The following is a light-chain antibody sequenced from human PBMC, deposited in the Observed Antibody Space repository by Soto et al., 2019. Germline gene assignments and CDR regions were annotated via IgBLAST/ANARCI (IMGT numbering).Light chain of an antibody. Sequence: EVVLTQSPGTLSLSPGARATLSCRASQFVSSTYLAWYQQRPGQAPRLLIYGASSRATGIPDRFSGGGSETDFTLTISGLESEDSAVYYCQQYGISPFTFGGGTKVDIK. CDR1: QFVSSTY. CDR2: GAS. J-gene: IGKJ4*01. CDR3: QQYGISPFT. V-gene: IGKV3-20*01.